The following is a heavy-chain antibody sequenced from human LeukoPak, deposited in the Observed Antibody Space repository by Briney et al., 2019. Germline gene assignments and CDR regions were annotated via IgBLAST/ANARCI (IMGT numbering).Heavy chain of an antibody. CDR1: GFTFSSYW. V-gene: IGHV3-7*01. CDR3: ARTTMVRGVISFDY. CDR2: IKQDGSEK. D-gene: IGHD3-10*01. J-gene: IGHJ4*02. Sequence: GGSLRLSCAASGFTFSSYWMSWVRQAPGKGLEWVANIKQDGSEKYYVDSVKGRFTISRDNAKNSLYLQMNSLRAEDTAVYYCARTTMVRGVISFDYWGQGTLVTVSS.